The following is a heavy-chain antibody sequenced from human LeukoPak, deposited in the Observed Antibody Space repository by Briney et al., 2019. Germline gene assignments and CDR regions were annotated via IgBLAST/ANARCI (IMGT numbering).Heavy chain of an antibody. Sequence: SETLSLTCTVSGGSISSYYWSWIRQPPGKGLEWIGYIYYSGSTNYNPSLKSRVTISVDTSKNQFSLKLSSVTAADTAVYYCARTYFSDSSGYFNFDYWGQGTLVTVSS. CDR2: IYYSGST. CDR1: GGSISSYY. D-gene: IGHD3-22*01. V-gene: IGHV4-59*01. J-gene: IGHJ4*02. CDR3: ARTYFSDSSGYFNFDY.